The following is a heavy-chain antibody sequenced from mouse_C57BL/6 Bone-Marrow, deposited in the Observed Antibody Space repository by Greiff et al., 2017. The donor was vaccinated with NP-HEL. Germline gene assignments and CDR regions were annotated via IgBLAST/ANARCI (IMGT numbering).Heavy chain of an antibody. V-gene: IGHV5-6*01. CDR3: ARPGYGNYLYYAMDY. CDR1: GFTFSSYG. J-gene: IGHJ4*01. D-gene: IGHD2-1*01. CDR2: ISSGGSYT. Sequence: EVQVVESGGDLVKPGGSLKLSCAASGFTFSSYGMSWVRQTPDKRLEWVATISSGGSYTYYPDSVKGRFTISRDNAKNTLYLQMSSLKSEDTAMYYCARPGYGNYLYYAMDYWGQGTSVTVSS.